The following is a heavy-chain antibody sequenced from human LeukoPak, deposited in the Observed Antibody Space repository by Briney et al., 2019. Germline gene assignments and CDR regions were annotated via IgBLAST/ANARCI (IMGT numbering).Heavy chain of an antibody. CDR2: ILYDGSNK. D-gene: IGHD6-13*01. CDR3: ARHYSSSWEYYYYYYYMDV. CDR1: GFTFSNYG. J-gene: IGHJ6*03. Sequence: GGSLRLSCAASGFTFSNYGIHWVRQAPGKGLEWVAVILYDGSNKYYADSVKGRFTISRDNSKNTLYLQMNSLRAEDTAVYYCARHYSSSWEYYYYYYYMDVWGKGTTVTVSS. V-gene: IGHV3-30*03.